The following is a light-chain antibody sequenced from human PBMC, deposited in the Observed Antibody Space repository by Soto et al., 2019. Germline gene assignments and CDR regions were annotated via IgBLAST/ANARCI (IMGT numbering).Light chain of an antibody. CDR1: HSVSSSY. Sequence: ETVLTQSPATLSFSPGERATLSCRASHSVSSSYLAWYQQKPGQAPRLLIYGASSRATGIPDRFSGSGSGTDFTLTISRLEPEDFAVYYCQQYGSSPSFGQGTKVDIK. CDR3: QQYGSSPS. CDR2: GAS. J-gene: IGKJ1*01. V-gene: IGKV3-20*01.